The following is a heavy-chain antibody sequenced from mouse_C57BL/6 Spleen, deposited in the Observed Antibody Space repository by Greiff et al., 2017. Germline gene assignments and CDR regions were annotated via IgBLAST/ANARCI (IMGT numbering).Heavy chain of an antibody. CDR2: IYPGDGDT. V-gene: IGHV1-80*01. Sequence: QVQLQQSGAELVKPGASVKISCKASGYAFSSYWMNWVKQRPGKGLEWIGQIYPGDGDTNYNGKFKGKATLTADKSSSTAYMQLSSLTSEDSAVYFCARDYYGSHFDYWGQGTTLTVSS. D-gene: IGHD1-1*01. J-gene: IGHJ2*01. CDR3: ARDYYGSHFDY. CDR1: GYAFSSYW.